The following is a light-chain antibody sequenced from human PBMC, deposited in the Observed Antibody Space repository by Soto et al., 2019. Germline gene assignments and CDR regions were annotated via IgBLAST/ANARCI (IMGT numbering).Light chain of an antibody. CDR2: GAS. CDR1: QSVAKSY. Sequence: ETVLTQSPGTLSLSPGERATLSCRASQSVAKSYLARYQHKRDQGPRLLISGASSRATGIPDRFSGSGSGTDFTLTNNRLEPEDFAVYYCLQYASSPLTFGGGTKVEI. J-gene: IGKJ4*01. CDR3: LQYASSPLT. V-gene: IGKV3-20*01.